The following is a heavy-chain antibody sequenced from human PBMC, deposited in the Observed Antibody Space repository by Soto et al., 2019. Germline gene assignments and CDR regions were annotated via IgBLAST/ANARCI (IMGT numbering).Heavy chain of an antibody. J-gene: IGHJ4*02. CDR1: GFTFSSYG. Sequence: QVQLVESGGGVVQPGRSLRLSCAASGFTFSSYGMHWVRQAPGKGLEWVAVISDDGSNKYYADSVKGRFTISRDNSKNTLYLQMNSLRAEDTAVYYCAKSTTLTPGDFDYWGQGTLVTVSS. CDR3: AKSTTLTPGDFDY. V-gene: IGHV3-30*18. CDR2: ISDDGSNK. D-gene: IGHD4-4*01.